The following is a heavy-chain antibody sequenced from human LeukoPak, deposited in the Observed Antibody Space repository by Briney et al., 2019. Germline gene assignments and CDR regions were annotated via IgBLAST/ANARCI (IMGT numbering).Heavy chain of an antibody. J-gene: IGHJ4*02. CDR3: ARGTGDYVWGSYRVSPYYFDY. CDR1: GGSIGNYY. D-gene: IGHD3-16*02. Sequence: SETLSPTCTVSGGSIGNYYWSWIRQPPGKGLEWIGYIYYSGSTNYNPSLKSRVTISVDTSKNQFSLKLSSVTAADTAVYYCARGTGDYVWGSYRVSPYYFDYWGQGTLVTVSS. V-gene: IGHV4-59*08. CDR2: IYYSGST.